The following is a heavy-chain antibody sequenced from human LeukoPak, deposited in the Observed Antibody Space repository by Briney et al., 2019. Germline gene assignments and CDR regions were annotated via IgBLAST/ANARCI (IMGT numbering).Heavy chain of an antibody. CDR2: ISYDGSNK. J-gene: IGHJ3*02. D-gene: IGHD3-16*02. Sequence: PGGSLRLSCAASGFTFSSYAMHWVRQAPGKGLEWVAVISYDGSNKYYADSVKGRFTISRDNSKNTLYLQMNSLRAEDTAVYYCAKADRRQDAFDIWGQGTMVTVSS. CDR3: AKADRRQDAFDI. V-gene: IGHV3-30*04. CDR1: GFTFSSYA.